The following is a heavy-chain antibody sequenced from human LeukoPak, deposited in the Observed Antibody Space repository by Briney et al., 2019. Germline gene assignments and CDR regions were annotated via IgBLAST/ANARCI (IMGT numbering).Heavy chain of an antibody. Sequence: SVKVSCKASGGTFSSFAISWVRQAPGQGLEWMGRIIPILGIATYAQKFQGRLTITADKSMSTAYMELSSLRSEDTAVYYCATDGSGLTSVTTIDSWGQGTLVTVSS. D-gene: IGHD4-17*01. CDR2: IIPILGIA. CDR1: GGTFSSFA. V-gene: IGHV1-69*04. J-gene: IGHJ4*02. CDR3: ATDGSGLTSVTTIDS.